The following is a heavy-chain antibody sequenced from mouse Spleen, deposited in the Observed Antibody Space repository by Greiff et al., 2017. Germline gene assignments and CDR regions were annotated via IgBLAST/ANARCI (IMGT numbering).Heavy chain of an antibody. D-gene: IGHD2-3*01. CDR2: ISYDGSN. CDR3: ARDGMDYYFDY. V-gene: IGHV3-6*01. Sequence: EVKLQESGPGLVKPSQSLSLTCSVTGYSITSGYYWNWIRQPPGNKLEWMGYISYDGSNNYNPSLKNRIPITRDTSKNQFFLKLNSVTTEDTATYYCARDGMDYYFDYWGQGTTLTVSS. J-gene: IGHJ2*01. CDR1: GYSITSGYY.